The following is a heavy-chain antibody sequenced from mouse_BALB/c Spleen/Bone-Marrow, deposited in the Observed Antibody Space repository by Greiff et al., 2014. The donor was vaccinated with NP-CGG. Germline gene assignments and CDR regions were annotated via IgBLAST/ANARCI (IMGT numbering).Heavy chain of an antibody. CDR2: ISTYYGDA. D-gene: IGHD3-2*01. CDR1: GYTSTDYA. V-gene: IGHV1S137*01. Sequence: QVQLQQSGAELVRPGVSVKISCKGSGYTSTDYAMHWVKQSHAKSLEWIGVISTYYGDASYNQKFKGKATMTVDKSSGTAYMELARLTSEDSAIYYCARRADSSGYVDAMDYWGQGTSVTVSS. J-gene: IGHJ4*01. CDR3: ARRADSSGYVDAMDY.